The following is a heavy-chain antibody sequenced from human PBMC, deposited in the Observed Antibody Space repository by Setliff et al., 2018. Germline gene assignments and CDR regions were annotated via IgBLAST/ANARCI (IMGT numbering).Heavy chain of an antibody. CDR2: VYYSGST. D-gene: IGHD5-18*01. J-gene: IGHJ2*01. V-gene: IGHV4-39*07. CDR1: GGSISSSSYY. CDR3: ARDFDLGYSYGLNYWHFDL. Sequence: SETLSLTCTVSGGSISSSSYYWGWIRQPPGKGLEWIGSVYYSGSTYYNPSLKSRVTISVDTSKNQFSLKLSSVTAADTAVYYCARDFDLGYSYGLNYWHFDLWGRGTLVTVSS.